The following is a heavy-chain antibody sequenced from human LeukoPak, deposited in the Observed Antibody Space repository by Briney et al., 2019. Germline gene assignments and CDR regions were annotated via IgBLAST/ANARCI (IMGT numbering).Heavy chain of an antibody. CDR2: ISSSGGST. CDR3: AREGLGRDSSGYYYRFGAFDI. V-gene: IGHV3-23*01. D-gene: IGHD3-22*01. CDR1: GFTFSNYA. J-gene: IGHJ3*02. Sequence: GGSLRLSCAASGFTFSNYAMSWVRQAPGKGLEWVSVISSSGGSTYYADSVKGRFTISRDNAKNSLYLQMNSLRVEDTAVYYCAREGLGRDSSGYYYRFGAFDIWGQGTTVTVSS.